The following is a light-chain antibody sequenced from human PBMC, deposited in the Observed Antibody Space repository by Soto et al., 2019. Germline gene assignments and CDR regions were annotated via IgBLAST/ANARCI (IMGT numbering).Light chain of an antibody. V-gene: IGKV1-39*01. CDR1: QHILTF. CDR2: AAS. CDR3: QRSYRKPAT. J-gene: IGKJ2*01. Sequence: DIQMTQSPSSLSASVGDRVTITCRASQHILTFLNWYQQKSGKAPKLLIVAASSLETGVPSRFSGSGSGTESYLTLTSLQPKDVAIYSFQRSYRKPATFGQGNNLEIK.